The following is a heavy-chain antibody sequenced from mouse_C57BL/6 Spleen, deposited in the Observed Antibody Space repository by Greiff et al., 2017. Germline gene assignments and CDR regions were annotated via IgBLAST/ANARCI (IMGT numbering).Heavy chain of an antibody. CDR2: ISYDGSN. D-gene: IGHD1-1*01. Sequence: EVKLQESGPGLVKPSQSLSLTCSVTGYSITSGYYWNWIRQFPGNKLEWMGYISYDGSNNYNPSLKNRISITRDTSKNQFFLKLNSVTTEDTATYYCARDHYYGSSYDYYAMDYWGQGTSVTVSS. CDR3: ARDHYYGSSYDYYAMDY. CDR1: GYSITSGYY. J-gene: IGHJ4*01. V-gene: IGHV3-6*01.